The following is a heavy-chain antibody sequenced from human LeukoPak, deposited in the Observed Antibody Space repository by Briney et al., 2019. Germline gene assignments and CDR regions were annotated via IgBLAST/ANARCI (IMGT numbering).Heavy chain of an antibody. V-gene: IGHV3-74*01. CDR1: GFTFSSYG. Sequence: GGSLRLSCAASGFTFSSYGMHWVRQAPGKGLVWVSCISFDGTTTYADSVKGRFTISRDNAKNTVHLQMDSLTVEDTAVYSCAASNWLDPWGQGTLVTVSS. CDR3: AASNWLDP. J-gene: IGHJ5*02. CDR2: ISFDGTT.